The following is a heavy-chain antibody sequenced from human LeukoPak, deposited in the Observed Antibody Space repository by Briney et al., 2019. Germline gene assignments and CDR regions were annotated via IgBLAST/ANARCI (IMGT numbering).Heavy chain of an antibody. CDR1: GGTFSSYA. Sequence: GASVKVSCKASGGTFSSYAISWVRQAPGQGLEWMGGIIPIFGTANYAQKFQGRVTITADESTSTAYMELSSLRSEDTAVYYCAGNGVGATTFRWFDPWGQGTLVTVSS. CDR2: IIPIFGTA. D-gene: IGHD1-26*01. CDR3: AGNGVGATTFRWFDP. J-gene: IGHJ5*02. V-gene: IGHV1-69*01.